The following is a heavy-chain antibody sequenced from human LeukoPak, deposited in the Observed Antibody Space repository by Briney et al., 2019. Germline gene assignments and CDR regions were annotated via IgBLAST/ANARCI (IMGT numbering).Heavy chain of an antibody. D-gene: IGHD6-13*01. Sequence: GGSLRLSCAASGFTVSSNYMSWVREAPGQGLEWASVIYSGGSTYYADSVKGRFTISRDNSKNTLYLQMNSLRAEDTAVYYCARDTSSSWYGWFDPWGQGTLVTVSS. J-gene: IGHJ5*02. CDR1: GFTVSSNY. CDR3: ARDTSSSWYGWFDP. V-gene: IGHV3-53*01. CDR2: IYSGGST.